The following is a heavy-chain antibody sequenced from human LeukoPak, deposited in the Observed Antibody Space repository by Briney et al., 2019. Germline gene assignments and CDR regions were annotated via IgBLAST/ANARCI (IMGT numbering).Heavy chain of an antibody. Sequence: ASVKVSCKASGYTFTSYDINWVRQATGQGLEWMGWMNSNSGNTDYAQKFQGRVTMTRDTSISTAYMELSSLRSDDAAVYYCARDLYPRSNFPVSAFDYWGQGTLVPVSS. CDR3: ARDLYPRSNFPVSAFDY. D-gene: IGHD1-14*01. V-gene: IGHV1-8*01. CDR2: MNSNSGNT. CDR1: GYTFTSYD. J-gene: IGHJ4*02.